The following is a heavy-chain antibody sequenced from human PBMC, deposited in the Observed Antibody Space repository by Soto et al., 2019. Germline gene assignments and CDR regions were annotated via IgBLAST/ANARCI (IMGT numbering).Heavy chain of an antibody. CDR1: GGSISSGGYY. CDR2: IYYSGST. D-gene: IGHD3-10*01. J-gene: IGHJ4*02. CDR3: ARDQLPYGFDY. Sequence: SETLSLTCTVSGGSISSGGYYWSWIRQHPGKGLEWIGYIYYSGSTYYNPSLKSRVTISVDTSKNQFSLKLSSVTAADTAVYYCARDQLPYGFDYWGQGTLVTVSS. V-gene: IGHV4-31*03.